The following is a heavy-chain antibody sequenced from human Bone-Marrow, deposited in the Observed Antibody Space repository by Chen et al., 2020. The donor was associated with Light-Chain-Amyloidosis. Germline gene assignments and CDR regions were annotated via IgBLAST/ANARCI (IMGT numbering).Heavy chain of an antibody. CDR1: GYTFPNYW. CDR2: IYPDDSDA. Sequence: LGESGPEVEKPGESLKISCKGSGYTFPNYWIGWVRQMPGKGLEWMGVIYPDDSDARYSPSFEGQVTISADKSITTAYLQWRSLKASDTAMYYCARRRDGYNFDYWGQGTLVTVSS. V-gene: IGHV5-51*01. J-gene: IGHJ4*02. CDR3: ARRRDGYNFDY. D-gene: IGHD5-12*01.